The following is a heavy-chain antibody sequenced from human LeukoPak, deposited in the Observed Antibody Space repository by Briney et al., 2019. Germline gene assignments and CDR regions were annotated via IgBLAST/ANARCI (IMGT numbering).Heavy chain of an antibody. CDR1: GFTFRNFA. V-gene: IGHV3-23*01. CDR3: AKDGQSFNSMYDYFDS. CDR2: IGGGDT. Sequence: GGSLRLSCSASGFTFRNFAISWVRQAPGKGLKWVSSIGGGDTHYADSVKGRFTISRDDSRSTVDLQMSSLRAEDTAVYYCAKDGQSFNSMYDYFDSGGQGTLVTVSS. J-gene: IGHJ4*02. D-gene: IGHD2-8*01.